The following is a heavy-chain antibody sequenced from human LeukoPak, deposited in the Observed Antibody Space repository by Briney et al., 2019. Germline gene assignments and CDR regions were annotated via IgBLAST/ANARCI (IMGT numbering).Heavy chain of an antibody. CDR3: TTATGSYTSIDY. Sequence: GGSLRLSCAASGFTFSNAWMSWVRQALGKGLEWVGRIKSKTDGGTTDYAAPVKGRFTISRDDSKNTLYLQMNSLKTEDTAVYYCTTATGSYTSIDYWGQGTLVTVSS. CDR2: IKSKTDGGTT. V-gene: IGHV3-15*01. J-gene: IGHJ4*02. D-gene: IGHD3-10*01. CDR1: GFTFSNAW.